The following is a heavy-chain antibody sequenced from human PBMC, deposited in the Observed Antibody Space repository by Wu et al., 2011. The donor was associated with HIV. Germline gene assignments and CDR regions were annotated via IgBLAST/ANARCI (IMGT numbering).Heavy chain of an antibody. V-gene: IGHV1-24*01. CDR3: STPGRKSAGRLAWRGALDV. D-gene: IGHD1-26*01. CDR1: GNTRAKSS. J-gene: IGHJ3*01. CDR2: FDPEDGET. Sequence: QVQLVQSGTEVKKPGASVKVSCKVFGNTRAKSSIHWVRQAPGKGLEWMGSFDPEDGETIYALKFQGRVTMTEDSSTDTVYLDLNSLRSDDTAVYFCSTPGRKSAGRLAWRGALDVWGQGTMVTVSS.